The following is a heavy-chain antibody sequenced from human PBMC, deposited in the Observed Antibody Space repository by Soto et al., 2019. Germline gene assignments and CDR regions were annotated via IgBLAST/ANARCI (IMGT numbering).Heavy chain of an antibody. V-gene: IGHV2-70*13. D-gene: IGHD3-22*01. CDR1: GFSLSTSAMC. CDR2: IDWDDDR. J-gene: IGHJ5*02. Sequence: GSGPPMVNPTQTLPLTCPFSGFSLSTSAMCVSWIRQPPGKALEWLALIDWDDDRYYSTSLKTRLTISKDTSKNQVVLTMTNMDPVDTATYYCARRTNYDDSRRGNWFDPWGQGTLVTVSS. CDR3: ARRTNYDDSRRGNWFDP.